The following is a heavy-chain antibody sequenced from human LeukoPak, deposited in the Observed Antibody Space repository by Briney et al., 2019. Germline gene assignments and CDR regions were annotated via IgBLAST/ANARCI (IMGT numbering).Heavy chain of an antibody. CDR2: ISYDGSNK. J-gene: IGHJ4*02. CDR3: AKAWSAAARGFDY. V-gene: IGHV3-30*18. Sequence: PGGSLRLSCAASGFTFSSYGMHWVRQAPGKGLEWVAVISYDGSNKYYADSVKGRFTISRDNSKNTLYLQMNSLRAEDTAVYYCAKAWSAAARGFDYWGQGTLVTVSP. CDR1: GFTFSSYG. D-gene: IGHD6-13*01.